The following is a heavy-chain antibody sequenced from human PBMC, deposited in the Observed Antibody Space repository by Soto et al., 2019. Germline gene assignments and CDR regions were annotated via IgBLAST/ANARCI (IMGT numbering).Heavy chain of an antibody. D-gene: IGHD4-17*01. CDR2: IHYSGET. V-gene: IGHV4-39*01. Sequence: SETLSLTCTVSGGSIISTFYDWGWLRQPPGRGLEWIANIHYSGETHYSPSLKSRVAISVDTSKSQFSLTLDSVTAADTAVYYCARRPDFRDHGWFDPWGQGILVTVSS. J-gene: IGHJ5*02. CDR1: GGSIISTFYD. CDR3: ARRPDFRDHGWFDP.